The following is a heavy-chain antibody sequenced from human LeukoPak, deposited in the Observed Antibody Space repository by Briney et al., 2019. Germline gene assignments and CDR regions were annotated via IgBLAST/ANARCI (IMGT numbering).Heavy chain of an antibody. CDR1: GYTFTGYY. D-gene: IGHD3-10*01. CDR2: INPNSGDT. CDR3: ARVNMVRGVGLFFDRNWFDP. V-gene: IGHV1-2*02. J-gene: IGHJ5*02. Sequence: ASVTVSCKASGYTFTGYYMLWVRQAPRQGRKWMGWINPNSGDTKYAQKSQGRVTMTRDTTISTAYMELSGLRSDDTAVYYCARVNMVRGVGLFFDRNWFDPWGQGTLVTVSS.